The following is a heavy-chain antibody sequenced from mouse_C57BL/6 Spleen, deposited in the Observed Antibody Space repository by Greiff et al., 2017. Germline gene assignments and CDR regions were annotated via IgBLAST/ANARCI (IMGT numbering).Heavy chain of an antibody. V-gene: IGHV5-9*01. Sequence: VQLKESGGGLVKPGGSLKLSCAASGFTFSSYTMSWVRQTPEKRLEWVATISGGGGNTYYPASVKGRFTISRDNAKTSLYLHMSSLRSDDTALFYCARHDYDWYFDVWGTGTTVTVSS. CDR1: GFTFSSYT. CDR3: ARHDYDWYFDV. CDR2: ISGGGGNT. J-gene: IGHJ1*03. D-gene: IGHD2-4*01.